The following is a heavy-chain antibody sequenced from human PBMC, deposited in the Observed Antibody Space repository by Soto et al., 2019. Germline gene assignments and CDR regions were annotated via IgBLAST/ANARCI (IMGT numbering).Heavy chain of an antibody. D-gene: IGHD3-10*01. CDR3: ASPLGSGSHKTFDY. Sequence: SETLSLTCTVSGGSISGSSYYWGWIRQPPGKGLEWIGSIYYSGSTYYNPSLKSRVTISVDTSKNQFSLKLSSVTAADTAVYYCASPLGSGSHKTFDYWGQGTLVTVSS. J-gene: IGHJ4*02. V-gene: IGHV4-39*01. CDR1: GGSISGSSYY. CDR2: IYYSGST.